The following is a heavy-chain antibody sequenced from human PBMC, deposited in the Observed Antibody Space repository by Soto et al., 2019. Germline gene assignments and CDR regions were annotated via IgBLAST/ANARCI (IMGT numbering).Heavy chain of an antibody. D-gene: IGHD3-3*01. V-gene: IGHV4-59*11. Sequence: SETLSLTCTVSGGSINGHYWSWIRQAPGKGLEWVGHIYYSEATHYNPSLKSRLTLSADTSKNQISLRLASVTAADAAVYYCARVLGNFWSGYHVDFWGQGPLVTVSS. CDR1: GGSINGHY. J-gene: IGHJ4*02. CDR3: ARVLGNFWSGYHVDF. CDR2: IYYSEAT.